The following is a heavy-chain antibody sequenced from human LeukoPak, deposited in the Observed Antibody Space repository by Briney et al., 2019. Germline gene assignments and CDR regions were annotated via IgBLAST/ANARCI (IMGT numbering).Heavy chain of an antibody. V-gene: IGHV4-31*03. D-gene: IGHD4-23*01. Sequence: SQTLSLTCTVSGGSISSGGYYWSWIRQHPGKGLEWIGYIYYSGSTHYNPSLKSRVTISVDTSKTQFSLKLSSVPAAATAVYYCARDRYTVVSWYFDLWGRGTLVTVSS. CDR3: ARDRYTVVSWYFDL. J-gene: IGHJ2*01. CDR1: GGSISSGGYY. CDR2: IYYSGST.